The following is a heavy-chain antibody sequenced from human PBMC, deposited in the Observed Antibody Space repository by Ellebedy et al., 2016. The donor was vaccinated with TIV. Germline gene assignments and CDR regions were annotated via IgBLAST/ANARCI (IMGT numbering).Heavy chain of an antibody. Sequence: GESLKISCAVSGFPFSSYNMNWIRQAPGKGLEWVSVISGSGASTYYADSVKGRFTISRDNSKNTVNRQMTSLRAEDTAVYYCANMDCSSNSYYLWGIHWGQGTLVTVSS. CDR3: ANMDCSSNSYYLWGIH. V-gene: IGHV3-23*01. D-gene: IGHD2-2*01. CDR2: ISGSGAST. J-gene: IGHJ4*02. CDR1: GFPFSSYN.